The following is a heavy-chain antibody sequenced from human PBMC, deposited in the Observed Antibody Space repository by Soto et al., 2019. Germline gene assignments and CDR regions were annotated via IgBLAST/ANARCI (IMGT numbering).Heavy chain of an antibody. D-gene: IGHD5-18*01. V-gene: IGHV3-33*01. J-gene: IGHJ6*03. CDR2: IWYDGSNK. CDR1: GFTFSSYG. Sequence: GGSLRLSCAASGFTFSSYGMHWVRQAPGKGLEWVAVIWYDGSNKYYADSVKGRFTISRDNAKNTLYLQMNSLRAEDTAAYYCVRGGYSYGPDYYSYYMDVWGKGTTVTVSS. CDR3: VRGGYSYGPDYYSYYMDV.